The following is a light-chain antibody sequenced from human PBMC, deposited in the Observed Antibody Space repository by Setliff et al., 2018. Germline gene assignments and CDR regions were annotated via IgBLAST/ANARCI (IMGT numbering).Light chain of an antibody. J-gene: IGLJ1*01. CDR2: DVG. Sequence: QSVLAQPASVSVSPGKSITISCTGSSSDVGGYNHVSWYQQHPGKAPKLMIYDVGKRPSGVSNRFSGSKSGNTASLTISGLQSEDEADYYCSSYTVSNSHVFGTGTKVTVL. V-gene: IGLV2-14*01. CDR3: SSYTVSNSHV. CDR1: SSDVGGYNH.